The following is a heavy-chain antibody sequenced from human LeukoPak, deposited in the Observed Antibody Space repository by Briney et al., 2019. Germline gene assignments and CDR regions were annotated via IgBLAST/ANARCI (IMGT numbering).Heavy chain of an antibody. CDR3: AKDQSSDLYYFDY. Sequence: GGSLRLSCVASGFIFGNHWMGWVRQAPGKGLEWVSAISGSGGSTYYADSVKGRFTISRDNSKNTLYLQMNSLRAEDTAVYYCAKDQSSDLYYFDYWGQGTLVTVSS. CDR2: ISGSGGST. J-gene: IGHJ4*02. V-gene: IGHV3-23*01. CDR1: GFIFGNHW.